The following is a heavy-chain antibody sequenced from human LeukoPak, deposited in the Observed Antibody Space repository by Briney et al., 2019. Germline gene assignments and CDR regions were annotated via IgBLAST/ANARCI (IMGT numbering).Heavy chain of an antibody. CDR2: MNPNSGNT. CDR3: ARGGYSYGYFYYYYYYMDV. D-gene: IGHD5-18*01. V-gene: IGHV1-8*01. J-gene: IGHJ6*03. Sequence: RASVKVSCKASGYTFTSYDINWVRQATGQGLEWVGWMNPNSGNTGYAQKFQGRVTMTRNTSISTAYMELSSLRSEDTAVYYCARGGYSYGYFYYYYYYMDVWGKGTTVTVSS. CDR1: GYTFTSYD.